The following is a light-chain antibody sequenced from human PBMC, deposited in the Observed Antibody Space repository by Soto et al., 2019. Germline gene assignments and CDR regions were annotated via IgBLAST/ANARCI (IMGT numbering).Light chain of an antibody. CDR3: QQYGNSRA. CDR2: GAS. V-gene: IGKV3-20*01. Sequence: ELVLTQSPGALSLSPGERATLSCRASQSVSTSYLAWYQQKPGQAPRLLIYGASSRATGIPDRFSGSGSGTDFTLTISRLESEDFAVYYCQQYGNSRAFGQGTKVDIK. J-gene: IGKJ1*01. CDR1: QSVSTSY.